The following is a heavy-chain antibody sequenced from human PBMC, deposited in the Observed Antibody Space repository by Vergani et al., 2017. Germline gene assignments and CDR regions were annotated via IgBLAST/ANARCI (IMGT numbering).Heavy chain of an antibody. V-gene: IGHV4-39*01. J-gene: IGHJ5*02. D-gene: IGHD6-19*01. CDR2: IYYSGST. Sequence: QLQLQESGPGLVKPSATLSLTCSVSGASIRSSNYYWGWIRQPPGKWLEWIASIYYSGSTYYNPSLKSRVTISVDTSKNQFSLTLSSVTAADTAVYFCARHSTVEWLVKLGWIDPWGQGILVTVSS. CDR1: GASIRSSNYY. CDR3: ARHSTVEWLVKLGWIDP.